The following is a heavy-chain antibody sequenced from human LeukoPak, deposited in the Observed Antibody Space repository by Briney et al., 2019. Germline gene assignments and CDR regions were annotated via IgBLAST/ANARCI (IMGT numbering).Heavy chain of an antibody. CDR1: GFTFSSYW. V-gene: IGHV3-7*04. CDR2: IKPDGSDQ. J-gene: IGHJ4*02. Sequence: PGGSLRLSCAASGFTFSSYWMNWVRQAPGKGLEWVANIKPDGSDQYYVDSVKGRFTISRDNAKNSLHLQMNSLRAEDTAVYYCARENFQYWAQGTLVTVSS. CDR3: ARENFQY.